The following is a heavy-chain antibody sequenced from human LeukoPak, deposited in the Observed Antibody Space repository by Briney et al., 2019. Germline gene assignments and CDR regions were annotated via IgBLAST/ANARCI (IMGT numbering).Heavy chain of an antibody. CDR2: ISYGGSNN. J-gene: IGHJ4*02. CDR1: GFTFSSYG. V-gene: IGHV3-30*03. CDR3: ARVCGYTEDS. D-gene: IGHD6-13*01. Sequence: PVRSLALSCAASGFTFSSYGMHWVRQAPGKGLEWVAVISYGGSNNYYASSVKGRFTISRDNTKNTLYLQMNSLRAEDTAVYYCARVCGYTEDSWGQGTLVTVSS.